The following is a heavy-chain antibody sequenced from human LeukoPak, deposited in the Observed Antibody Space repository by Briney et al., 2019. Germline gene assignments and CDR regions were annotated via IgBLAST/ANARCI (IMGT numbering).Heavy chain of an antibody. V-gene: IGHV1-69*06. CDR2: IIPIFGTA. CDR1: GGTFSSYA. CDR3: ARDSWFGELSLDY. Sequence: SVKVSCKASGGTFSSYAISWVRQAPGQGLEWMGGIIPIFGTANYAQKFQGRVTITADKSTSTAYMELSSLRPEDTAVYYCARDSWFGELSLDYWGQGTLVTVSS. J-gene: IGHJ4*02. D-gene: IGHD3-10*01.